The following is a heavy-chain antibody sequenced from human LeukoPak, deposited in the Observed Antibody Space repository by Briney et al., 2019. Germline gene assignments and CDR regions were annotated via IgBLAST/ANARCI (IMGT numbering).Heavy chain of an antibody. Sequence: SQTLSLTCTVSGRSFSSGSYYWSRIRQPAGKGLEWIGRIYTSGSTNYNPSIKSRVTISVDTSKNQFSLKLSSVTAADTAVYYCARVRIAAADDAFDIWGQGKMVTVSS. CDR3: ARVRIAAADDAFDI. D-gene: IGHD6-13*01. J-gene: IGHJ3*02. CDR2: IYTSGST. CDR1: GRSFSSGSYY. V-gene: IGHV4-61*02.